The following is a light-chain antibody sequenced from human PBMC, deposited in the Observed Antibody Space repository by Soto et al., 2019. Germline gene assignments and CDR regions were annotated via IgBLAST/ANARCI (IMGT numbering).Light chain of an antibody. Sequence: IVMTQSPATLSVTQGERATLSCRASQSISSKLAWYQQKPGQAPRLLIYGASTRATGIPARFSGSGSGTEFTLAISSLRAEDCAVYYCQQYNNWPPIPFGQGTRLQI. CDR2: GAS. CDR1: QSISSK. J-gene: IGKJ5*01. CDR3: QQYNNWPPIP. V-gene: IGKV3-15*01.